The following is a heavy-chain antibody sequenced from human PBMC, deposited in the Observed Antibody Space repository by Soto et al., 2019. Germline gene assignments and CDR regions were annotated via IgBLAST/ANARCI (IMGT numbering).Heavy chain of an antibody. D-gene: IGHD3-10*01. CDR3: ARDRSRRRGSGMDV. Sequence: GGSLRLSCAASGFTFSSYSMNWVRQAPGKGLEWVSSISSSSSYIYYADSVKGRFTISRDNAKNSLYLQMNSLRAEDTAVYYCARDRSRRRGSGMDVWGQGTTVTVYS. J-gene: IGHJ6*02. CDR2: ISSSSSYI. V-gene: IGHV3-21*01. CDR1: GFTFSSYS.